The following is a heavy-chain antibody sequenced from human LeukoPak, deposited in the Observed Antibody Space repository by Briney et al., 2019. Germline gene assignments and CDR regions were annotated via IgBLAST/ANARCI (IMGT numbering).Heavy chain of an antibody. CDR3: ARNLGFLSD. D-gene: IGHD3-10*01. CDR1: GGSISSYY. Sequence: SETLSLTCTVSGGSISSYYWSWIRQPPGKGLEWIGYIYYSGSTNYNPSLKSRVTISVDTSKNQFSLKLSSVTAADTAVYYCARNLGFLSDWGQGTPVTVSS. CDR2: IYYSGST. J-gene: IGHJ4*02. V-gene: IGHV4-59*01.